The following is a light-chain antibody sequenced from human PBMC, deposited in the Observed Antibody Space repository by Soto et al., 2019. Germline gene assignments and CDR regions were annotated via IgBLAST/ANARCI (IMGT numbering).Light chain of an antibody. CDR3: QQRSNWPPIT. J-gene: IGKJ1*01. Sequence: LSQSPGQLSLSPGERGTLSCRAIQSGSSSYLAWYQQKPGQAPRLLIYGASSRATGNPARFSGSGAGTDFTLTISSLEAEGFAVYYCQQRSNWPPITFGQGTKVDIK. CDR2: GAS. V-gene: IGKV3D-20*02. CDR1: QSGSSSY.